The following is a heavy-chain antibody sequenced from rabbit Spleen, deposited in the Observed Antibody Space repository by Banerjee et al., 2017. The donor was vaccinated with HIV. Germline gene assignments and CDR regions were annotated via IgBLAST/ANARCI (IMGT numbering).Heavy chain of an antibody. Sequence: QSLEESGGGLVQPEGSLTLTCKASGFSFSSSDYICWVRQAPGKGLEWIGFIDPIFSGTYYANWVNGRFSISRENAQNTVLLQMTSLTAADTATYFCARDLVAVIGWNFSLWGQGTLVTVS. D-gene: IGHD1-1*01. CDR3: ARDLVAVIGWNFSL. CDR1: GFSFSSSDY. CDR2: IDPIFSGT. J-gene: IGHJ3*01. V-gene: IGHV1S40*01.